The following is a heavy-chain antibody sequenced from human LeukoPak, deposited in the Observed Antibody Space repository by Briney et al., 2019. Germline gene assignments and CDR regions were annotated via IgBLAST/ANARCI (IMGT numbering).Heavy chain of an antibody. CDR3: ARDAGSRRHSSGFDY. CDR1: GYTFTSYA. J-gene: IGHJ4*02. D-gene: IGHD6-19*01. CDR2: INAGNGNT. Sequence: ASVKVSCKASGYTFTSYAMHWVRQAPGQRLEWMGWINAGNGNTKYSQKFQGRVTITRDTSASTAYMELSSLRSEDTAVYYCARDAGSRRHSSGFDYWGQGTLVTVSS. V-gene: IGHV1-3*01.